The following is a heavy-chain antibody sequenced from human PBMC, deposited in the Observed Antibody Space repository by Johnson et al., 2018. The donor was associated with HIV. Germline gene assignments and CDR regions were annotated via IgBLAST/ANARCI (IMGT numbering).Heavy chain of an antibody. CDR1: GFTFDDYG. CDR2: INWNGGSI. D-gene: IGHD5-18*01. Sequence: VQLVESGGGVVRPGGSLRLSCAASGFTFDDYGMSWVRQAPGKGLEWVSGINWNGGSIGYADSMKGRSTISRDNAKKSLYLQMNSLRAEDTAVYYCASTKGIQLWLDAFDIWGQGTMVTVSS. J-gene: IGHJ3*02. V-gene: IGHV3-20*04. CDR3: ASTKGIQLWLDAFDI.